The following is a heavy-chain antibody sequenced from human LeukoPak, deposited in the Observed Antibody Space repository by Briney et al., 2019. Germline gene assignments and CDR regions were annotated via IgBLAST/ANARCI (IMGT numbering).Heavy chain of an antibody. CDR3: ARARGYSYGLDY. CDR2: INHSGST. Sequence: SETLSLTCAVYGGSFSGYYWSWIRQPPGKGLEWIGEINHSGSTNYNPSLKSRVTISVDTSKNQFSLKLSSVTAADTAVYYCARARGYSYGLDYWGQGTLVTVSS. CDR1: GGSFSGYY. V-gene: IGHV4-34*01. J-gene: IGHJ4*02. D-gene: IGHD5-18*01.